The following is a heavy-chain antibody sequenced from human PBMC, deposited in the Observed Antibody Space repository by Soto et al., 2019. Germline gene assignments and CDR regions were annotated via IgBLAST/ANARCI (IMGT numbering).Heavy chain of an antibody. Sequence: GESLKISCKGSGYSFTSYWIGWVRQMPGKGLEWMGIIYLGDSDTRYSPSFQGQVTISADKSISTAYLQWSSLKASDTAMYYCARTTYCRSNSCYTVDSWGQGTLVTVSS. CDR1: GYSFTSYW. D-gene: IGHD2-2*02. CDR2: IYLGDSDT. J-gene: IGHJ4*02. CDR3: ARTTYCRSNSCYTVDS. V-gene: IGHV5-51*01.